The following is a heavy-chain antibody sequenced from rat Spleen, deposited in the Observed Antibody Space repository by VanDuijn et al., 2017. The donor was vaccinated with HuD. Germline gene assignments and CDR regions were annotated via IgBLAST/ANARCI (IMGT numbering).Heavy chain of an antibody. CDR1: GFAFSDHY. J-gene: IGHJ2*01. CDR3: ARETGYNSYFDY. V-gene: IGHV5-29*01. CDR2: INYDGRST. D-gene: IGHD1-4*01. Sequence: EVQLVESGGDLVQPGRSLKLTCAASGFAFSDHYVAWVRQGPTKGLEWVATINYDGRSTFYRDSVRDRFTISRDNTKSTLYLQMDSLRSEDTATYYCARETGYNSYFDYWGQGVMVTVSS.